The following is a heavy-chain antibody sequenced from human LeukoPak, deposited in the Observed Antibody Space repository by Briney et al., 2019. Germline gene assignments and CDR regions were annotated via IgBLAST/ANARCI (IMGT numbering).Heavy chain of an antibody. CDR1: GFTFSSYE. D-gene: IGHD5-12*01. J-gene: IGHJ4*02. Sequence: GGSLRLSCAASGFTFSSYEMNWVRQAPGKGPEWVSYISSSGNTIYYADSVKGRFTISRDNAKNSLYLQINSLRAEDTADYYCARGVALDYWGQGTLVTVSS. CDR2: ISSSGNTI. CDR3: ARGVALDY. V-gene: IGHV3-48*03.